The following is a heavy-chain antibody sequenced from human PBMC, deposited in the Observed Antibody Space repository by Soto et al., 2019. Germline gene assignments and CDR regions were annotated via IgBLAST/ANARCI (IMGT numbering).Heavy chain of an antibody. CDR3: ARIYADSRPLPFDP. CDR1: GFSLSNARMG. CDR2: IFSNDEK. V-gene: IGHV2-26*01. D-gene: IGHD3-16*01. Sequence: QVTLKESGPVLVKPTETLTLTCTVSGFSLSNARMGVSWIRQPPGKALEWLAHIFSNDEKSYITSLKSRLTISKDTSKSQVVLTMTNMDPVDTATYYCARIYADSRPLPFDPWGQGTLVTVSS. J-gene: IGHJ5*02.